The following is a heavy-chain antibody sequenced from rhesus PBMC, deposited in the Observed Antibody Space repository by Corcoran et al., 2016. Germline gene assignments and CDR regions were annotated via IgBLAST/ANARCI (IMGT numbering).Heavy chain of an antibody. CDR1: VGSISGYY. Sequence: QVQLQESGPGLVKPSEPLSLTCAVSVGSISGYYWNWLRHPPGQGLECIGYIGGSSGRTNYNPSLKSRVTISTDTSKNQFSLKLSSVTAADTTVYYCARKGGVIRDYFDYWGQGVLVTVSS. CDR2: IGGSSGRT. CDR3: ARKGGVIRDYFDY. J-gene: IGHJ4*01. V-gene: IGHV4-165*02. D-gene: IGHD3-34*01.